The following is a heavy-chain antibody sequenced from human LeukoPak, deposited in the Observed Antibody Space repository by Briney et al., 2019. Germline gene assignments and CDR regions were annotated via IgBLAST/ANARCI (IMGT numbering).Heavy chain of an antibody. J-gene: IGHJ3*02. Sequence: GESLKIFCKGSGYSFTSYWIGWVRQMPGKGLEWMGIIYPGDSDTRYSPSFQGQVTISADKSISTAYLQWSSLKASDTAMYYCARRWASGWYPGDAFDIWGRGTMVTVSS. V-gene: IGHV5-51*01. CDR3: ARRWASGWYPGDAFDI. CDR1: GYSFTSYW. CDR2: IYPGDSDT. D-gene: IGHD6-19*01.